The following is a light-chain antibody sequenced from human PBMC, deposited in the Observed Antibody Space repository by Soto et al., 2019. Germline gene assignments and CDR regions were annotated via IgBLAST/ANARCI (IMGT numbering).Light chain of an antibody. Sequence: QSVLTQPPSASGAPGQRVTISCSGTSSNSGSNTVNWYQHLPGTAPKLLIYSTNQRPSGVPDRFSGSKSGNSASLDISGLQAEDEADYYCAAWDDRLSGLFGGGTKLTVL. CDR1: SSNSGSNT. CDR3: AAWDDRLSGL. CDR2: STN. J-gene: IGLJ2*01. V-gene: IGLV1-44*01.